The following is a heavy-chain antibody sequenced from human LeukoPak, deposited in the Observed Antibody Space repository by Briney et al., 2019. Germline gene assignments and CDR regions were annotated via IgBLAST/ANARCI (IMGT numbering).Heavy chain of an antibody. CDR3: IRQECSGGSCSYVDY. J-gene: IGHJ4*02. CDR1: GFDFSGFY. CDR2: IRSKPSSYTT. Sequence: GWSLRLSCAASGFDFSGFYMHWVRQASGRGLEWVGLIRSKPSSYTTVYAASVKGRFTISRDDSKNTAYLQMNSLKAEDTAVYYCIRQECSGGSCSYVDYWGQGTLVTVSS. V-gene: IGHV3-73*01. D-gene: IGHD2-15*01.